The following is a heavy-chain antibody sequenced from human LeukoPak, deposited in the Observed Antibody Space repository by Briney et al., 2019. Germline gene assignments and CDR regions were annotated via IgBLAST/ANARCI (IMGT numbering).Heavy chain of an antibody. V-gene: IGHV3-7*01. CDR1: GFTFSSYC. Sequence: GGSLRLSCAASGFTFSSYCMSWVRQAPGKGLEWVANIKEEGSEKYYVDSVKGRLTISRDNAKNSLYLQMNSLRAEDTAVYYCARRVTSGGVIVQGLDYWGQGTLVTVSS. J-gene: IGHJ4*02. D-gene: IGHD3-16*02. CDR2: IKEEGSEK. CDR3: ARRVTSGGVIVQGLDY.